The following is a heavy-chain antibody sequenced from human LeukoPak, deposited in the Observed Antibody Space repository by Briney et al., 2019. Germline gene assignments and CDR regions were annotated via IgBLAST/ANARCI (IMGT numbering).Heavy chain of an antibody. CDR3: ATSYSSGWYAGYYYYMDV. CDR2: INHSGST. J-gene: IGHJ6*03. V-gene: IGHV4-34*01. D-gene: IGHD6-19*01. Sequence: SETLSLTCAVYGGSFSGYYWSWIRQPPGKGLEWIGEINHSGSTNYNPSLKSRVTIPVDASKNQFSLKLSSVTAADTAVYYCATSYSSGWYAGYYYYMDVWGKGTTVTVSS. CDR1: GGSFSGYY.